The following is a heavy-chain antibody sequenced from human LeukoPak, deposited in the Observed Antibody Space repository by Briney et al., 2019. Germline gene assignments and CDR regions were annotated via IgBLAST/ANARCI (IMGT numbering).Heavy chain of an antibody. Sequence: GQSLTISCKGSGYSYTTYWIAWVRQMPGKGREWMGIIYPGNSDTRYSPSFQGQVIISVDKSITTAYLQWSSLTASDTAMYYCARLGYSGSYFGAFDIRGQGTVVTVSP. V-gene: IGHV5-51*01. CDR3: ARLGYSGSYFGAFDI. D-gene: IGHD1-26*01. CDR2: IYPGNSDT. J-gene: IGHJ3*02. CDR1: GYSYTTYW.